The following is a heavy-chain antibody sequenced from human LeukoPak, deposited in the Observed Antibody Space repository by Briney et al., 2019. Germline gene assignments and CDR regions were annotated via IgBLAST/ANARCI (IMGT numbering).Heavy chain of an antibody. CDR3: ARDLGVAMKLNYFDC. D-gene: IGHD2-2*01. J-gene: IGHJ4*02. CDR2: INPTAGST. Sequence: ASVKVSCKASGYTFTTHYMHWVRQAPGQGLEWMGIINPTAGSTYFAQKFQGRVTMTRDTSTSTVYMELSSLRSEDTAIYYCARDLGVAMKLNYFDCWGQGTLVTVSS. V-gene: IGHV1-46*01. CDR1: GYTFTTHY.